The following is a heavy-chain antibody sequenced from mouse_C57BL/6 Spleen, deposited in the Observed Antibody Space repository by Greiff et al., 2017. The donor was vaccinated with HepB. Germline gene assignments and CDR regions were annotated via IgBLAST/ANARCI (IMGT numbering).Heavy chain of an antibody. D-gene: IGHD1-1*01. J-gene: IGHJ4*01. CDR3: ARDRDYGSHAMDY. CDR2: ISDGGSYT. CDR1: GFTFSSYA. Sequence: EVMLVESGGGLVKPGGSLKLSCAASGFTFSSYAMSWVRQTPEKRLEWVATISDGGSYTYYPDNVKGRFTISRDNAKNNLYLQMSHLKSEDTAMYYCARDRDYGSHAMDYWGQGTSVTVSS. V-gene: IGHV5-4*01.